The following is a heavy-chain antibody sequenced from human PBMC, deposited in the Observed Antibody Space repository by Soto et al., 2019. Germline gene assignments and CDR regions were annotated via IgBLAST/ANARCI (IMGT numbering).Heavy chain of an antibody. V-gene: IGHV3-33*01. J-gene: IGHJ4*02. CDR1: GFNFRDYG. D-gene: IGHD6-13*01. Sequence: QVQLVESGGGVVQPGRSLRLSCAASGFNFRDYGMHWVRQAPGKGLEWVADIWYDGSNKYYADSVKGRFTVSRDNSKNTLFLQMDSLRVGDTAVYYCARAPFPSMAIAAAASDYWGQGTLVTVSS. CDR3: ARAPFPSMAIAAAASDY. CDR2: IWYDGSNK.